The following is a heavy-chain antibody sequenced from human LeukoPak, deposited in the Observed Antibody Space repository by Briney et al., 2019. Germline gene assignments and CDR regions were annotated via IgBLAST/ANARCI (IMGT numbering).Heavy chain of an antibody. CDR3: ATDGNYYDSSGYYKR. CDR2: FDAEDGET. J-gene: IGHJ4*02. D-gene: IGHD3-22*01. V-gene: IGHV1-24*01. CDR1: GYTLTELS. Sequence: GASVKVSCKVSGYTLTELSMHWVRQAPGKGLEWMGGFDAEDGETIYAQKFQGRVTMTEDKSTDTAYMELSSLTSEDTAVYYCATDGNYYDSSGYYKRWGQGTLVTVSS.